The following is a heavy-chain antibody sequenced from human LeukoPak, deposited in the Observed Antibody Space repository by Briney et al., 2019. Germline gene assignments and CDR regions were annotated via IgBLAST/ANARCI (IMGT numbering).Heavy chain of an antibody. Sequence: ASVKVSCKASGYTFTNYYMHWVRQAPGQGLEWMGIVNPSGGSTSYAQKFQGRVTMTRDTSTSTVYMELSSLRPEDTAVYYCARDIGPYSLIDYWGQGTLVTVSS. CDR1: GYTFTNYY. J-gene: IGHJ4*02. V-gene: IGHV1-46*01. D-gene: IGHD2-21*01. CDR2: VNPSGGST. CDR3: ARDIGPYSLIDY.